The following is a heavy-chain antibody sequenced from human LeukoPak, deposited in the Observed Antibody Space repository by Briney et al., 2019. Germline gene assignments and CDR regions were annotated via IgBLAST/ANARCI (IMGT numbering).Heavy chain of an antibody. D-gene: IGHD6-19*01. CDR1: GYTFTGYY. Sequence: ASVKVSCKASGYTFTGYYMYWMRQAPGQGLEWMGWINPNSGDTNYAQKLQGRVTMTRDTSISTACMELSRLISDDTAVYYCARGVAGIDYWGQGTLVSVSS. V-gene: IGHV1-2*02. CDR2: INPNSGDT. CDR3: ARGVAGIDY. J-gene: IGHJ4*02.